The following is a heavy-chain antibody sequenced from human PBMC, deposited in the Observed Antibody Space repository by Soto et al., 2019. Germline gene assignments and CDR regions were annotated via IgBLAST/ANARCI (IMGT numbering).Heavy chain of an antibody. J-gene: IGHJ4*02. V-gene: IGHV4-59*01. D-gene: IGHD4-17*01. Sequence: SETLSLTCTVSGGSISSYYWSWIRQPPGKGLEWIGYIYYSGSTNYNPSLKSRVTISVDTSKNQFSLKLSSVTAADTAVYYCARAGYGDHIAYWGQGTLVIVSS. CDR2: IYYSGST. CDR1: GGSISSYY. CDR3: ARAGYGDHIAY.